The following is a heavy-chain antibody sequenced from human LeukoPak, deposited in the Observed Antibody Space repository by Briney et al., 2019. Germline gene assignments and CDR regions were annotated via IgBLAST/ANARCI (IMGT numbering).Heavy chain of an antibody. CDR1: GYSISSGYY. CDR3: ASTGPTALLDY. Sequence: SETLSLTCAVSGYSISSGYYWGWIRQPPGKGLEWIGSIYHSGSTYYNPSLKRRVTISVDTSKNQFSLTLRYVTAADTTVYYCASTGPTALLDYWGQGTLVTVSS. J-gene: IGHJ4*02. V-gene: IGHV4-38-2*01. CDR2: IYHSGST. D-gene: IGHD1-7*01.